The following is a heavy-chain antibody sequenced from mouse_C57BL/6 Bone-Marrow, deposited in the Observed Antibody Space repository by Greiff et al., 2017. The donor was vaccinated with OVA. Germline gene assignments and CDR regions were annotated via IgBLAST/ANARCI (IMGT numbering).Heavy chain of an antibody. CDR1: GFNIKDDY. J-gene: IGHJ3*01. CDR2: IDPENGDT. CDR3: TTGGPPPWFAY. V-gene: IGHV14-4*01. D-gene: IGHD3-3*01. Sequence: EVKLVESGAELVRPGASVKLSCTASGFNIKDDYMHWVKQRPEQGLEWIGWIDPENGDTEYASKFQGKATITADTSSNTAYLQLSSLTSEDTAVYYCTTGGPPPWFAYWGQGTLVTVSA.